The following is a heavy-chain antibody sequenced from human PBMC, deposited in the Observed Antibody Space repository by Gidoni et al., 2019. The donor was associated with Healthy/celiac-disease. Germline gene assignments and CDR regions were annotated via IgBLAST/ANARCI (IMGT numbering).Heavy chain of an antibody. Sequence: EVQLVQSGAAVKKPGESLKISCKGSGYSFTSYWIGWVRQTPGKGLEWMGFIYPGDSDTRYSPSFQGQVTISADKSISTAYLQWSSLKASDTAMYYCARMYYYDSSGSEYFQHWGQGTLVTVSS. D-gene: IGHD3-22*01. J-gene: IGHJ1*01. CDR2: IYPGDSDT. CDR3: ARMYYYDSSGSEYFQH. CDR1: GYSFTSYW. V-gene: IGHV5-51*01.